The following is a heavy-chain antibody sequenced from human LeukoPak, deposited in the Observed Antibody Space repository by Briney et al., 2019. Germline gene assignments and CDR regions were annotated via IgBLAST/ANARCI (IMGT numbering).Heavy chain of an antibody. V-gene: IGHV4-34*01. CDR1: GGSFSGYY. CDR3: ARDHYGGYAYSDY. D-gene: IGHD5-12*01. J-gene: IGHJ4*02. CDR2: INHSGST. Sequence: SETLSLTCAVYGGSFSGYYWSWIRQPPGKGLEWIGEINHSGSTNYNPSLKSRVTISVDTSKNQFSLKLSSVAAADTAVYYCARDHYGGYAYSDYWGQGALVIVSS.